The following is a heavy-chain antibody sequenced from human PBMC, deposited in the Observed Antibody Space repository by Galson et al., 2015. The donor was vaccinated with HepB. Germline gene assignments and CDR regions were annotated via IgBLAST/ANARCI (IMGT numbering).Heavy chain of an antibody. J-gene: IGHJ4*02. Sequence: SLRLSCAASGFTFSDYYMSWIRQAPGKGLEWVSYISSSSSYTNYADSVKGRFTISRDNAKNSLYLQMNSLRAEDTAVYYCAIVGRDDYGVDYWGQGTLVTVSS. V-gene: IGHV3-11*05. CDR3: AIVGRDDYGVDY. CDR2: ISSSSSYT. CDR1: GFTFSDYY. D-gene: IGHD4-17*01.